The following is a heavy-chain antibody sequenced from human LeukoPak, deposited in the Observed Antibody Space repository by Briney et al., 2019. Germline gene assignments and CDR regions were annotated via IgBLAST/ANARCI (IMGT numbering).Heavy chain of an antibody. J-gene: IGHJ4*02. CDR3: ARADYDTSAYYYTFDY. V-gene: IGHV4-59*01. CDR2: IYYRGST. CDR1: GGSISSDY. D-gene: IGHD3-22*01. Sequence: SETLSLTCTVSGGSISSDYWNWIRQPPEKGLEWIGCIYYRGSTNYNPSLKSRVTMSVDTSRNQFSLKMSSMTAADTAVYYCARADYDTSAYYYTFDYCGQGTLVTVSS.